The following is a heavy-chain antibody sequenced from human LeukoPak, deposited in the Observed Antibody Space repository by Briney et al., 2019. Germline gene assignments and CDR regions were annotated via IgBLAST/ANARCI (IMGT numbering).Heavy chain of an antibody. CDR2: ITGSGGNT. CDR3: AKLGGGINWFDP. Sequence: GASLRLSCAASGFTFSNYAMSWVRQAPGKGLEWVSAITGSGGNTYYADSVKGRFTISRDNSKNTVFLQMNSLRAEDTAVYYCAKLGGGINWFDPWGQGTLVIVSS. D-gene: IGHD3-16*01. J-gene: IGHJ5*02. V-gene: IGHV3-23*01. CDR1: GFTFSNYA.